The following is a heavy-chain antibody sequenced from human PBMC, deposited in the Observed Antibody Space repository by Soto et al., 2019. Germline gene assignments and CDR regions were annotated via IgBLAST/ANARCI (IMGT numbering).Heavy chain of an antibody. CDR1: GFTFRSYT. D-gene: IGHD1-1*01. J-gene: IGHJ5*01. V-gene: IGHV3-23*01. CDR3: AKARCSTTDCYVPDS. CDR2: ISASGGRP. Sequence: PGGSLRLSCAASGFTFRSYTMSWVRQAPGKGLEWISSISASGGRPSYADSVQGRFIISRDNPMNTVYLQMSSLRAEDTARYFCAKARCSTTDCYVPDSWGQGT.